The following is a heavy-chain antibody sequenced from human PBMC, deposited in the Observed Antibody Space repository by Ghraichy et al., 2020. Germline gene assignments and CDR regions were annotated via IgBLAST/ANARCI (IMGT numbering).Heavy chain of an antibody. J-gene: IGHJ5*02. V-gene: IGHV1-8*01. CDR3: ARMPAFGGSSWYTPKNWFDP. CDR2: MNPNSGNT. Sequence: ASVKVSCKASGYTFTSYDINWVRQATGQGLEWMGWMNPNSGNTGYAQKFQGRVTMTRNTSISTAYMELSSLRSEDTAVYYCARMPAFGGSSWYTPKNWFDPWGQGTLVTVSS. D-gene: IGHD6-13*01. CDR1: GYTFTSYD.